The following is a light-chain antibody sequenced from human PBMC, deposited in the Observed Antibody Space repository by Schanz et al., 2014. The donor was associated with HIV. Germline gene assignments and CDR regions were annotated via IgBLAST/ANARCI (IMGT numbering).Light chain of an antibody. CDR3: QQYDNYSPT. Sequence: DIQLSQSPSFLSASVGDRVTVTCRASQSISRYLNWYQQKPGKAPKLLIYAASTLESGVPSRFSGSGSGTEFTLTISDLQPDDSASYYCQQYDNYSPTFGQGTKVEI. CDR1: QSISRY. V-gene: IGKV1-9*01. CDR2: AAS. J-gene: IGKJ1*01.